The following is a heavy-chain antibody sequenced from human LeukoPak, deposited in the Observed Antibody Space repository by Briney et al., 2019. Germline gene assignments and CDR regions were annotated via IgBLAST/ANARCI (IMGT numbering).Heavy chain of an antibody. Sequence: GRSLRLSCAAPGFTFDDYAMHWVRQAPGKGLEWVSGISWNSGSIGYADSVKGRFTISRDNAKNSLYLQMNSLRAEDTALYYCAKGDSYDSSVGAFDIWGQGTMVTVSS. CDR1: GFTFDDYA. J-gene: IGHJ3*02. D-gene: IGHD3-22*01. V-gene: IGHV3-9*01. CDR2: ISWNSGSI. CDR3: AKGDSYDSSVGAFDI.